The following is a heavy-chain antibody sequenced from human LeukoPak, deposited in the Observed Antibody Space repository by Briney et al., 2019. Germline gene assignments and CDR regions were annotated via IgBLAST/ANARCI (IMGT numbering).Heavy chain of an antibody. V-gene: IGHV4-34*01. Sequence: SETLSLTCALYGGSFSGYYWYWIRQPPGKGLEYIGEITHRGSTNYNSSLKSRVTISVDTSKNQFSLKLNSVTAADTAVYYCARGLSVAGLPDSWGQGALVTVSS. CDR1: GGSFSGYY. D-gene: IGHD6-19*01. CDR2: ITHRGST. J-gene: IGHJ4*02. CDR3: ARGLSVAGLPDS.